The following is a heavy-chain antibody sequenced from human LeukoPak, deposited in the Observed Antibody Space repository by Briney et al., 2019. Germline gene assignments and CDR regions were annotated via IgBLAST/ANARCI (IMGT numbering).Heavy chain of an antibody. J-gene: IGHJ3*02. Sequence: SETLSLTCTVSGGSISSGGYYWSWIRQPPGKGLEWIGYIYHSGSTYYNPSLKSRVTISVDRSKNQFSLKLSSVTAADTAVYYCARDHADTRAFDIWGQGTMVTVSS. CDR2: IYHSGST. V-gene: IGHV4-30-2*01. CDR1: GGSISSGGYY. CDR3: ARDHADTRAFDI. D-gene: IGHD5-18*01.